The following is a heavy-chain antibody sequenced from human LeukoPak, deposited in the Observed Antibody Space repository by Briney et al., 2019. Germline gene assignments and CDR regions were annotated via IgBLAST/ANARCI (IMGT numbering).Heavy chain of an antibody. V-gene: IGHV3-7*01. J-gene: IGHJ3*02. D-gene: IGHD3-22*01. CDR1: GFSFSNPW. CDR3: ASQDSNNAFEI. Sequence: GGSLRLSCAASGFSFSNPWMSWVRQAPGKGLEWVANIKKDGSEKIYGDSVKGRLTISRDNAKSSLFLQMNSLRPEDTAVYYCASQDSNNAFEIWGQGTKVTVSS. CDR2: IKKDGSEK.